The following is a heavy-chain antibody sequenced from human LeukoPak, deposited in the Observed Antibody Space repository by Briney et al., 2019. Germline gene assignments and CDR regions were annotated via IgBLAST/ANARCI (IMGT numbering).Heavy chain of an antibody. D-gene: IGHD5-12*01. Sequence: GGSLRLSCAASGFTFSGSAMSWVRQAPGEGLEWVSLISYSGANSYYTDSVKGRFTISRDNAENSLYLQMNSLRAEDTAVYYCARDARLATVWGQGTLVTVSS. J-gene: IGHJ4*02. CDR2: ISYSGANS. CDR3: ARDARLATV. CDR1: GFTFSGSA. V-gene: IGHV3-23*01.